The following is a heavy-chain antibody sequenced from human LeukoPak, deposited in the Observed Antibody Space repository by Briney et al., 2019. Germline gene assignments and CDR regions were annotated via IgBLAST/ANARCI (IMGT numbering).Heavy chain of an antibody. CDR2: IIPIFGTA. CDR3: ASWRRYNWNDEFDY. Sequence: SVKVSCKASGGTFSSYAISWVRQAPGQGLEWVGGIIPIFGTANYAQKFQGRVTITADESTSTAYMELSSLRSEDTAVYYCASWRRYNWNDEFDYWGQGTLVTVSS. D-gene: IGHD1-1*01. V-gene: IGHV1-69*13. J-gene: IGHJ4*02. CDR1: GGTFSSYA.